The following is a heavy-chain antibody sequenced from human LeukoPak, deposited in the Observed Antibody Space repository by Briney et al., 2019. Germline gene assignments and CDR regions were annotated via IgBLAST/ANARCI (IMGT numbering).Heavy chain of an antibody. D-gene: IGHD6-13*01. V-gene: IGHV4-59*01. CDR2: IYYSGST. CDR3: ARQPSSWFTSFDS. Sequence: PSETLSLTCTVSGGSLSSYFWSWLRQPPGKGLEWIAYIYYSGSTNYNPSLKSRVTISVDTSKNQFSLKLSSVTAADTAVYYCARQPSSWFTSFDSGGQGTLVTVSA. CDR1: GGSLSSYF. J-gene: IGHJ4*02.